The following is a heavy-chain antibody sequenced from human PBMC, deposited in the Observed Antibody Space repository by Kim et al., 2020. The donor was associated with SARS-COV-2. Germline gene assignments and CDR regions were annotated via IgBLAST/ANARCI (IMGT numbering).Heavy chain of an antibody. V-gene: IGHV3-30*01. CDR3: ARGLAAAGFDAFDI. Sequence: ADALTGRFTIYRDKSKNTLYLQMNSLRAEDTAVYYCARGLAAAGFDAFDIWGQGTMVTVSS. D-gene: IGHD6-13*01. J-gene: IGHJ3*02.